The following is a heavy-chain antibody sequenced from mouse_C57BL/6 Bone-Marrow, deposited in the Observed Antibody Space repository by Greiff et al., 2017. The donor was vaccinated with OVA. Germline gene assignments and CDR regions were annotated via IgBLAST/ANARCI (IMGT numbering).Heavy chain of an antibody. CDR3: ASFYYGSSYPMDY. J-gene: IGHJ2*01. Sequence: EVMLVESGGGLVKPGGSLKLSCAASGFTFSSYTMSWVRQTPEKRLEWVATISGGGGNTYYPDSVKGRFTISRDNAQNTLYLQMSSLRSEDTALYYCASFYYGSSYPMDYWGQGTTLTVSS. CDR2: ISGGGGNT. V-gene: IGHV5-9*01. D-gene: IGHD1-1*01. CDR1: GFTFSSYT.